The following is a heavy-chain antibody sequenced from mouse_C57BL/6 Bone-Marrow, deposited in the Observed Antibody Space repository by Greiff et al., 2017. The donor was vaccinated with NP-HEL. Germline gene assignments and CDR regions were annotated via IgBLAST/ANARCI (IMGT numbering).Heavy chain of an antibody. CDR3: ARDRYEYYAMDY. CDR1: GFTFSSYA. D-gene: IGHD2-12*01. V-gene: IGHV5-4*01. Sequence: EVKLMESGGGLVKPGGSLKLSCAASGFTFSSYAMSWVRQTPEKRLEWVATISDGGSYTYYPDNVKGRFTISRDNAKNNLYLQMSHLKSEDTAMYYCARDRYEYYAMDYWGQGTSVTVSS. J-gene: IGHJ4*01. CDR2: ISDGGSYT.